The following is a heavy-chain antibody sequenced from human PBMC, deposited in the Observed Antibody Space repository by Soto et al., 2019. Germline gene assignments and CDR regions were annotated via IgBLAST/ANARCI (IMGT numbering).Heavy chain of an antibody. Sequence: GGSLRLSCAASGFTFPSYWMHWVRQAPGKGLEWVSAISGSGGSTYYADSVKGRFTISRDNSKNTLYLQMNSLRAEDTAVYYCAKNVWGITIFGGMDVWGQGTTVTVSS. CDR2: ISGSGGST. J-gene: IGHJ6*02. CDR1: GFTFPSYW. CDR3: AKNVWGITIFGGMDV. V-gene: IGHV3-23*01. D-gene: IGHD3-9*01.